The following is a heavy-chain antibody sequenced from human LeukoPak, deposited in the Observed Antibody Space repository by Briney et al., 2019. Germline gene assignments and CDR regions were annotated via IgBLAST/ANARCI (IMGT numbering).Heavy chain of an antibody. CDR3: ARESGAFSPFGF. Sequence: SGTLSLTCAVSGGSILTTNWWSWARQPPGKGLEWIGEVHLSGTSNYNPSLKSRVSMPIDKSKNQLSLKLTSVTAADTAMYYCARESGAFSPFGFWGQGTLVTVSS. V-gene: IGHV4-4*02. D-gene: IGHD1-26*01. CDR2: VHLSGTS. CDR1: GGSILTTNW. J-gene: IGHJ4*02.